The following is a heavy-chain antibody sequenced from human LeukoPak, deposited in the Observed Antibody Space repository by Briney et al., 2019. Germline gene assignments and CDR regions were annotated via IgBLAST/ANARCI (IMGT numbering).Heavy chain of an antibody. CDR1: GYSFSTYW. Sequence: GESLKISCKGSGYSFSTYWIGWVRQMPGKGLEWMGIIYPGDSDTRYSPSFQGQVTISADKSISTAYLRRSNLKASDTAMYFCARDAIVGATQGYFDLWGRGTLVTVSS. V-gene: IGHV5-51*01. CDR2: IYPGDSDT. CDR3: ARDAIVGATQGYFDL. J-gene: IGHJ2*01. D-gene: IGHD1-26*01.